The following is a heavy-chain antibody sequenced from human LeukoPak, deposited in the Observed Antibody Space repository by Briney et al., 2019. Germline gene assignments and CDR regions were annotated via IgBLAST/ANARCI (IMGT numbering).Heavy chain of an antibody. CDR3: ARANYYDSSGYYAPFDY. D-gene: IGHD3-22*01. Sequence: SETLSLTCTVSGGSISSYYWSWIRQPPGEGLEWIGYIYYSGSTNYNPSLKSRVTISVDTSKNQFSLKLSSVTAADTAVYYYARANYYDSSGYYAPFDYWGQGTLVTVSS. V-gene: IGHV4-59*01. CDR2: IYYSGST. CDR1: GGSISSYY. J-gene: IGHJ4*02.